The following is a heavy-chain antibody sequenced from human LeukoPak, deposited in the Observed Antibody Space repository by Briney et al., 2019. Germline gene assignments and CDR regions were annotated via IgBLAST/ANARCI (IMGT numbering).Heavy chain of an antibody. J-gene: IGHJ4*02. CDR2: IFYSGNT. V-gene: IGHV4-39*07. CDR1: GGGLSYY. CDR3: ARVIDVAAAGYFDS. D-gene: IGHD6-13*01. Sequence: SETLSLTCTVSGGGLSYYWGWIRQPPGKGLEWIGTIFYSGNTYYNPSLKSRVTISVDTSKNQFSLKLSSVTAADTALYYCARVIDVAAAGYFDSWGQGTQVTVSS.